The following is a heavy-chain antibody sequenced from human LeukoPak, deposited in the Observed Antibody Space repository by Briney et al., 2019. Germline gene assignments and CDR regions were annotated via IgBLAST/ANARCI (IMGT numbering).Heavy chain of an antibody. CDR3: ASLIVGATTRTNWFDP. Sequence: SETLSLTCTVSGGSISSSSYYWGWIRQPSGKGLEWIGSIYYSGSTNYNPSLKSRVTISVDKSKNQFSLKLSSVTAADTAVYYCASLIVGATTRTNWFDPWGQGTLVTVSS. CDR1: GGSISSSSYY. CDR2: IYYSGST. D-gene: IGHD1-26*01. J-gene: IGHJ5*02. V-gene: IGHV4-39*07.